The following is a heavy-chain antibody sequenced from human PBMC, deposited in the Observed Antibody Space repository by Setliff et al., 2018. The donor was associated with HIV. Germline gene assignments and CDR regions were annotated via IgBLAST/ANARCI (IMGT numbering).Heavy chain of an antibody. J-gene: IGHJ5*02. D-gene: IGHD3-3*01. CDR2: INQSGTT. V-gene: IGHV4-34*01. Sequence: SETLSLTCAVYGGSFSGYYWTWIRQPPGKGLEWIGEINQSGTTNCSPSLKSRVIISVDTSKNQFSLKLNSVTAADTAVYYCARATIFGDVSGSRWFDPWGQGTLVTVSS. CDR3: ARATIFGDVSGSRWFDP. CDR1: GGSFSGYY.